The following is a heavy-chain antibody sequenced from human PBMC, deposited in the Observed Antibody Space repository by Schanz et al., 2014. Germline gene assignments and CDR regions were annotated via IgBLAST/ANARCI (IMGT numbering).Heavy chain of an antibody. CDR2: INGYNGHT. V-gene: IGHV1-18*01. CDR3: TRGGYSYALSAFDI. D-gene: IGHD5-18*01. Sequence: QVQLVQSGAEVKKPGASVKVSCKASGYTTFTDYYIHWVRQAPGQGLEWMGWINGYNGHTLYAQKFQGRVTMTTDTSTGTAYMELRSLRSDDTALYYCTRGGYSYALSAFDIWGQGTMVTVSS. J-gene: IGHJ3*02. CDR1: GYTTFTDYY.